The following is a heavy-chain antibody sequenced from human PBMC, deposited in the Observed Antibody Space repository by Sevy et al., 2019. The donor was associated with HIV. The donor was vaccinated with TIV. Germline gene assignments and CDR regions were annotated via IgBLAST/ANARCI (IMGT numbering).Heavy chain of an antibody. J-gene: IGHJ5*02. V-gene: IGHV3-11*01. CDR1: GFTFSDYY. CDR3: ARVPSDCSSTSCHDWFDP. Sequence: GGSLRLSCAASGFTFSDYYMSWIRQAPGKGLEWVSYISSSGSTIYYADSVKGRFTISRDNAKNSLYLRMNSLRAEDTAVYYCARVPSDCSSTSCHDWFDPWGQGTLVTVSS. CDR2: ISSSGSTI. D-gene: IGHD2-2*01.